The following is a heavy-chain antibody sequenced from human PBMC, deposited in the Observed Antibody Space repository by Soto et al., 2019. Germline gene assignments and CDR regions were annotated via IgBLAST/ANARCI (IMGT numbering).Heavy chain of an antibody. J-gene: IGHJ4*02. CDR1: GFTFSSYA. Sequence: GGSLRLSCAASGFTFSSYAMSWVRQAPGKGLEWVSAISGSGGSTSYADSVKGRFTISRDNSKNTLYLQMNSLRAEDTAVYYCAKDQYYDFWSGYYPYFDYWGQGTLVTVSS. CDR3: AKDQYYDFWSGYYPYFDY. CDR2: ISGSGGST. V-gene: IGHV3-23*01. D-gene: IGHD3-3*01.